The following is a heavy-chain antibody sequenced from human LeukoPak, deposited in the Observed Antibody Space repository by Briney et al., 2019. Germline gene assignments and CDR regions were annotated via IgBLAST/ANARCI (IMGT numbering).Heavy chain of an antibody. CDR1: GFTFSSYS. D-gene: IGHD3-10*01. CDR2: ISSSSSYI. CDR3: ARDGSGEWPIGY. J-gene: IGHJ4*02. V-gene: IGHV3-21*01. Sequence: GGSLRLSCAASGFTFSSYSMNWVRQAPGRGLEWVSSISSSSSYIYYADSVKGRFTISRDNAKNSLYLQMNSLRAEDTAVYYCARDGSGEWPIGYWGQGILVTVSS.